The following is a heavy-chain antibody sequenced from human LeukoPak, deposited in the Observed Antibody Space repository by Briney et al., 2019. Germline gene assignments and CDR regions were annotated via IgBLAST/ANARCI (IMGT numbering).Heavy chain of an antibody. CDR2: IIPIFGTA. D-gene: IGHD5-24*01. CDR1: GGTFSSYA. V-gene: IGHV1-69*05. CDR3: ARDAGPDGYTDLSFDY. Sequence: SVKVSCKASGGTFSSYAISWVRQAPGQGLEWMGGIIPIFGTANYAQKFQGRATITTDESTSTAYMELSSLRSEDTAVYYCARDAGPDGYTDLSFDYWGQGTLVTVSS. J-gene: IGHJ4*02.